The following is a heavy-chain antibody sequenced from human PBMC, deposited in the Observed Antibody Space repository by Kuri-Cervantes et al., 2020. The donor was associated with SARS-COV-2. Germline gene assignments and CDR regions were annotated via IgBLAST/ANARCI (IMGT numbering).Heavy chain of an antibody. J-gene: IGHJ5*02. D-gene: IGHD3-3*01. Sequence: SVKVSCKASGYTFTSYAISWVRQAPGQGLEWMGGIIPIFGTANYAQKFQGRVTITADESTSTAYMELSSLRSEDTAVYYCARDPTYYDFWSGYSRGNWFDPWGQGTLVTVSS. CDR2: IIPIFGTA. CDR1: GYTFTSYA. CDR3: ARDPTYYDFWSGYSRGNWFDP. V-gene: IGHV1-69*13.